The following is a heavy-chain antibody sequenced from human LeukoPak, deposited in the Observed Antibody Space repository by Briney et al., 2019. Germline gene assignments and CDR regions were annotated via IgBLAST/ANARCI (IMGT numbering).Heavy chain of an antibody. J-gene: IGHJ4*02. D-gene: IGHD3-22*01. Sequence: TSETLSLTCTVSGGSIRSSSYNWGWIRQPPGKGLEWIGSIHYTGTTFYNPSLKSRVTISVDTSKNRFSLKLSSVTAADTAVYYCARDSSGYYGQFDYWGQGTLVTVSS. CDR1: GGSIRSSSYN. CDR2: IHYTGTT. V-gene: IGHV4-39*07. CDR3: ARDSSGYYGQFDY.